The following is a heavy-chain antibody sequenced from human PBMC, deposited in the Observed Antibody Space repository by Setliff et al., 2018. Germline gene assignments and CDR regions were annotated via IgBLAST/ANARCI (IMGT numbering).Heavy chain of an antibody. V-gene: IGHV1-2*06. CDR1: GATFSSYG. CDR3: VRQDILTGYYAFDY. D-gene: IGHD3-9*01. J-gene: IGHJ4*02. CDR2: VFTATDDT. Sequence: GASVKVSCKASGATFSSYGISWVRQAPGQGLEWMGRVFTATDDTQFRTEFQGRVSVTRDTSMSKTYMELSGLRSDDTAVYYCVRQDILTGYYAFDYWGQGTLVTVSS.